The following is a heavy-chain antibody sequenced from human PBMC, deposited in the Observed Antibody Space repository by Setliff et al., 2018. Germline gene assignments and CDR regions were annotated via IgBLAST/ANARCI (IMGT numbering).Heavy chain of an antibody. Sequence: PSETLSLTCTVSGGSISSGDYYWSWIRQPPGKGLEWIGYIYYSGSTYYNPSLKSRVTISVDTSKNQFSLKLSSVTAADTAVYYCAREPHYGDYLLDYWGQGTLVTASS. D-gene: IGHD4-17*01. CDR1: GGSISSGDYY. J-gene: IGHJ4*02. CDR3: AREPHYGDYLLDY. CDR2: IYYSGST. V-gene: IGHV4-30-4*08.